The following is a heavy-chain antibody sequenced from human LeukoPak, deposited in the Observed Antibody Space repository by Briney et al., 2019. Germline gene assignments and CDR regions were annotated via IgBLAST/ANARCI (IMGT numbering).Heavy chain of an antibody. CDR3: ASQNYGANQIDY. D-gene: IGHD4-23*01. J-gene: IGHJ4*02. CDR2: IYYSGST. Sequence: SVTLSLTCTVSGGSISSYYWSWIRQPPGKGLEWIGYIYYSGSTNYNPSLKSRVTISVDTSKNQFSLKLSSVTAADTAVYYCASQNYGANQIDYWGQGTLVTVSS. CDR1: GGSISSYY. V-gene: IGHV4-59*01.